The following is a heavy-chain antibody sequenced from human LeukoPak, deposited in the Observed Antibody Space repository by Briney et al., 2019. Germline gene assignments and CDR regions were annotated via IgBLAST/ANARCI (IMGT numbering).Heavy chain of an antibody. V-gene: IGHV1-18*01. CDR2: ISAYNGNT. CDR1: GYTFTSYG. J-gene: IGHJ6*03. D-gene: IGHD6-13*01. Sequence: VSVKVSCKASGYTFTSYGISWVRQAPGQGLEWMGWISAYNGNTNYAQKLQGRVTMTTDTSTSTAYMELRSLRSDDTAVYYCARVEGDKGSSWYFSYYYYYYMDVWGKGTTVTISS. CDR3: ARVEGDKGSSWYFSYYYYYYMDV.